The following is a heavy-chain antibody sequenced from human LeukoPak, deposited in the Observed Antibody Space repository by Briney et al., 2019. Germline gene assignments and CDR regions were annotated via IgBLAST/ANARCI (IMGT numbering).Heavy chain of an antibody. J-gene: IGHJ4*02. CDR1: GFTFSSYG. V-gene: IGHV3-30*18. Sequence: GRSLSLSCAASGFTFSSYGMHWVRQAPSKGLEWVAVVSYDGSNKYYAHSVKGRFTISRDNSKNTLYLQMNSLRAEDTAVYYCAKDLIPLVAAAGTALYWGQGTLVSVSS. CDR2: VSYDGSNK. CDR3: AKDLIPLVAAAGTALY. D-gene: IGHD6-13*01.